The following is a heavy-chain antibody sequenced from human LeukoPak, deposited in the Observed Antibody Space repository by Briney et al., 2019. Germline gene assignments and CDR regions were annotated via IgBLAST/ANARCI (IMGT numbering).Heavy chain of an antibody. V-gene: IGHV3-48*03. Sequence: GGSLRLSCAASGFTFSSYEMNWVRQAPGKGLEWVSYISSSGSTMYYADSVKGRFTISRDNAKNSLYLQMNSLRAEDTAVYYCARNYYGMDVWGQGTTVTVSS. J-gene: IGHJ6*02. CDR1: GFTFSSYE. CDR2: ISSSGSTM. CDR3: ARNYYGMDV.